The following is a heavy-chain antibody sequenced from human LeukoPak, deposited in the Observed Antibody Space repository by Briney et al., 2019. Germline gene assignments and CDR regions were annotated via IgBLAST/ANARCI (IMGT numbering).Heavy chain of an antibody. Sequence: GASVKVSCKASGYTFTSYGISWVRQAPGQGLEWMGWISAYSGNTKYAQKLQGRVTMTTDTSTSTAYMELRSLRSDDTAVYYCARDPGTIAAAGPPPPDYWGQGTLVTVSS. J-gene: IGHJ4*02. CDR3: ARDPGTIAAAGPPPPDY. V-gene: IGHV1-18*01. CDR1: GYTFTSYG. D-gene: IGHD6-13*01. CDR2: ISAYSGNT.